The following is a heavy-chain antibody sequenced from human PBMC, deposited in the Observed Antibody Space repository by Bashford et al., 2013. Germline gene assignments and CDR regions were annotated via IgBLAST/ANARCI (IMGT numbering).Heavy chain of an antibody. CDR2: ISYDGSNK. V-gene: IGHV3-30*18. J-gene: IGHJ4*02. D-gene: IGHD6-19*01. Sequence: VRQAPGKGLEWVAVISYDGSNKYYADSVKGRFTISRDNSKNTLYLQMNSLRAEDTAVYYCAKVGSSSGLFDYWGQGTLVTVSS. CDR3: AKVGSSSGLFDY.